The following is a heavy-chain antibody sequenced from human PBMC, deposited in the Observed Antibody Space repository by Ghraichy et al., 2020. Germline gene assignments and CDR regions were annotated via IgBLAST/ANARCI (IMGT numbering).Heavy chain of an antibody. CDR2: IFSGGTT. V-gene: IGHV3-53*01. J-gene: IGHJ4*02. Sequence: GGSLRLSFAASGFTVSSNYMNWVRQAPGKGLEWVSVIFSGGTTYYADSVRCRFTISRDNSMNMVFLEMNRLKAEDMVVYYCARDSGLDYPLDYWGQGTLVTVSS. CDR3: ARDSGLDYPLDY. CDR1: GFTVSSNY. D-gene: IGHD4-11*01.